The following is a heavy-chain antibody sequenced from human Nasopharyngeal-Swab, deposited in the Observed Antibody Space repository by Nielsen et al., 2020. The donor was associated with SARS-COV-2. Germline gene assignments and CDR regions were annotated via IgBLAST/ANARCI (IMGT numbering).Heavy chain of an antibody. CDR2: INPNRGAT. CDR3: ARAPTGTIFGVVLLYYYGMDV. Sequence: SVKVSCKASGYTFTDYYMHWVRQAPGQGLEWMGWINPNRGATDYAQKFQGRVTMTRDTSISTAYMELSSLRSEDTAVYYCARAPTGTIFGVVLLYYYGMDVWGQGTTVTVSS. D-gene: IGHD3-3*01. J-gene: IGHJ6*02. V-gene: IGHV1-2*02. CDR1: GYTFTDYY.